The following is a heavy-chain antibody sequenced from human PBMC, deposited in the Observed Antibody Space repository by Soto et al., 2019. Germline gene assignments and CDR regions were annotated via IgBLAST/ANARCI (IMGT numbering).Heavy chain of an antibody. CDR3: AKPLLLWFGELLPPFDY. CDR2: ISGSGGST. V-gene: IGHV3-23*01. Sequence: PGGSLRLSCAASGFTFSSYAMSWVRQAPGKGLEWVSAISGSGGSTYYADSVKGRFTISRDNSKNTLYLQMNSLRAEDTAVYYCAKPLLLWFGELLPPFDYWGQGTLVTVSS. CDR1: GFTFSSYA. D-gene: IGHD3-10*01. J-gene: IGHJ4*02.